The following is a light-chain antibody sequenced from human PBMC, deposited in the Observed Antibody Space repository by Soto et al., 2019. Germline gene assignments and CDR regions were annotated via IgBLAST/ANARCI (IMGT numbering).Light chain of an antibody. J-gene: IGLJ1*01. CDR3: CSYTDSRTYV. V-gene: IGLV2-14*01. CDR2: GVS. Sequence: QSVLTQPASVSGSPGQSITMSCTGTSSDFGDSRYVSWYQHQPGKGPNLLIYGVSNRPSGVSNRFSGSKSGNTASLTISGLQAEDEADYYCCSYTDSRTYVFGTGTKVTVL. CDR1: SSDFGDSRY.